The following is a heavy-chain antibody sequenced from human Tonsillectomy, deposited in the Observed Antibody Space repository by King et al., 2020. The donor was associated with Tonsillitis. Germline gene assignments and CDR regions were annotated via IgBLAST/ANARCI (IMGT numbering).Heavy chain of an antibody. D-gene: IGHD1-1*01. Sequence: VQLVESGGGVVQPGGSLRLSCAASGFTFSSYGMHWVRQAPGKGLEWVAVISYDGGNKYYTDSVKGRFTISRDNSKNTLYLQMNSLRAEDTAVYYCAKDLFAGTTPYYYYYYYGMDVWGQGTTVTVSS. V-gene: IGHV3-30*18. CDR3: AKDLFAGTTPYYYYYYYGMDV. J-gene: IGHJ6*02. CDR1: GFTFSSYG. CDR2: ISYDGGNK.